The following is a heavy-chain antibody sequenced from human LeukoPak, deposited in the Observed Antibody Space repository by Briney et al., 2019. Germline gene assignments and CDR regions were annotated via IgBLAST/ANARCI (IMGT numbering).Heavy chain of an antibody. V-gene: IGHV4-59*01. D-gene: IGHD6-19*01. Sequence: SETLSLTCTVSGGSISSYYWSWIRQPPGKGLEWIGYIYYSGSTNYNPSLKSRVTISVDTSKNQFSLKLSSVTAADTAVYYCARGAAVAKGPAFDIWGQGTMVTVSS. CDR3: ARGAAVAKGPAFDI. CDR1: GGSISSYY. CDR2: IYYSGST. J-gene: IGHJ3*02.